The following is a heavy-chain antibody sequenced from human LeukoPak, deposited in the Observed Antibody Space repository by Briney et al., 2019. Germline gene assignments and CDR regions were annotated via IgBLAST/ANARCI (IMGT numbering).Heavy chain of an antibody. CDR3: AKENLLERQTDY. CDR1: GFTFSSYA. Sequence: GALRLSCAASGFTFSSYAMSWVRQAPGKGMEWVSAISGSGGSTYYADSVKGRFTISRDNSKNTLYLQMNSLRAEDTAVYYCAKENLLERQTDYWGQGTLVTVSS. V-gene: IGHV3-23*01. CDR2: ISGSGGST. D-gene: IGHD1-1*01. J-gene: IGHJ4*02.